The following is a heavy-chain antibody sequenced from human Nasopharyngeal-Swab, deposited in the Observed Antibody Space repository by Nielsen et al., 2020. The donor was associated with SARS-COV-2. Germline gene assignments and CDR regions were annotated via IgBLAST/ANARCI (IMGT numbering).Heavy chain of an antibody. CDR3: ARDLYYYDSSGYRHDAFDI. J-gene: IGHJ3*02. CDR1: GGTFSSYA. V-gene: IGHV1-69*13. Sequence: SAKVSCKASGGTFSSYAISWVRQAPGQGLEWMGGIIPIFGTANYAQKFQGRVTITADESTSTAYMELSSLRSEDTAVYYCARDLYYYDSSGYRHDAFDIWGQGTMVTVSS. D-gene: IGHD3-22*01. CDR2: IIPIFGTA.